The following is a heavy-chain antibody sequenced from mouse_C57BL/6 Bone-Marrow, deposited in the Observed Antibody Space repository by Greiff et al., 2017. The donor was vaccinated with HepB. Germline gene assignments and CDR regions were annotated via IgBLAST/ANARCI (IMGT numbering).Heavy chain of an antibody. D-gene: IGHD1-1*01. V-gene: IGHV1-19*01. J-gene: IGHJ3*01. CDR3: ARMGTTVVATSPFAY. Sequence: VQLQQSGPVLVKPGASVKMSCKASGYTFTDYYMNWVKQSHGKSLEWIGVINPYNGGTSYNQKFKGKATLTVDKSSSTAYMELNSLTSEDSAVYYCARMGTTVVATSPFAYWGQGTLVTVSA. CDR1: GYTFTDYY. CDR2: INPYNGGT.